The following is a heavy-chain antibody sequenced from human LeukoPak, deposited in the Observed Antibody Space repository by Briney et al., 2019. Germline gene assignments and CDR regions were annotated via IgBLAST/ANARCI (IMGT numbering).Heavy chain of an antibody. CDR3: ARRTAPFDLFAFDI. J-gene: IGHJ3*02. CDR1: GGSISSYY. Sequence: SETLSLTCTVSGGSISSYYWSWIRQPPGKGLEWIGNIYYSGSTNYNPSLKSRVTISVDTSKNQFSLKLSSVTAADTAVYYCARRTAPFDLFAFDIWGQGTMVTVSS. V-gene: IGHV4-59*12. D-gene: IGHD3-9*01. CDR2: IYYSGST.